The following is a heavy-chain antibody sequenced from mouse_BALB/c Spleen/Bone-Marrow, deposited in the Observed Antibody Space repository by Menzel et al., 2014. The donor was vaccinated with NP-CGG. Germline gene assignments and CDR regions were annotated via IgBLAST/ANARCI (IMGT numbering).Heavy chain of an antibody. CDR3: AAYYRYLAWFAY. CDR2: IDPANGNT. J-gene: IGHJ3*01. V-gene: IGHV14-3*02. D-gene: IGHD2-14*01. Sequence: VQLQQPGAELVKPGASVKLSCTASGLNIKDTYMHWVKQRPEQGLEWIGRIDPANGNTKYDPKFQGKATITADTSSNTAYLQLSSLTSEDTAVYYCAAYYRYLAWFAYWGQGTLVTVSA. CDR1: GLNIKDTY.